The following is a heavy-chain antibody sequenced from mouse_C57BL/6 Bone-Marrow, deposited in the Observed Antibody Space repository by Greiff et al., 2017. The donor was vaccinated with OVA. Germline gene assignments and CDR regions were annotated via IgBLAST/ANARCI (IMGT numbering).Heavy chain of an antibody. CDR2: ISDGGSYT. CDR1: GFTFSSYA. CDR3: ARDMWLLVLVY. Sequence: EVQGEEPGGGLVKPGGSLKLSCAASGFTFSSYAMSWVRQTPEKRLEWVATISDGGSYTNYPDNVKGRFTISRDTAKNILYLQMSHLKSEDTAMYYCARDMWLLVLVYWGQGTTLTVSS. V-gene: IGHV5-4*01. J-gene: IGHJ2*01. D-gene: IGHD2-3*01.